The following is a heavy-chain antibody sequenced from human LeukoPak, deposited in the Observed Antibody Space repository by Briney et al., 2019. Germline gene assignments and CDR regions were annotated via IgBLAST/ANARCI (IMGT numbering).Heavy chain of an antibody. J-gene: IGHJ5*02. CDR1: GYTFPDCT. CDR2: IHPNTGNP. D-gene: IGHD3-16*02. Sequence: PLASVKVSCKASGYTFPDCTMNWVRQAPGQGLEWMGWIHPNTGNPTYAQGFTGRFVFSLDTSVGTTYLQISSLKAEDTAVYYCARAYQSLGGLSLPDHWGQGTLVTVSS. CDR3: ARAYQSLGGLSLPDH. V-gene: IGHV7-4-1*02.